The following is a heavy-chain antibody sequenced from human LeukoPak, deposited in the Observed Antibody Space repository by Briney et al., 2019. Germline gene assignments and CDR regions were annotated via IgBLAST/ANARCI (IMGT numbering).Heavy chain of an antibody. V-gene: IGHV4-34*01. CDR2: INHSGST. CDR1: GGSFSGYY. J-gene: IGHJ6*03. Sequence: PSETLSLTCAVYGGSFSGYYWSWIRQPPGKGLEWIGEINHSGSTNYNPSLKSRVTISVDTSKNQFSLKLSSVTAADTAVYHCARRDQYYYIDVWGRGTTVTVSS. CDR3: ARRDQYYYIDV. D-gene: IGHD2-2*01.